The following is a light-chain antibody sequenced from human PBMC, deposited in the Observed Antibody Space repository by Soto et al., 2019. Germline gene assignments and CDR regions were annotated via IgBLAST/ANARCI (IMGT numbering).Light chain of an antibody. J-gene: IGKJ5*01. CDR1: QSVGGN. V-gene: IGKV3D-15*01. Sequence: EIVMTQSPATLSVSPGERATLSCRASQSVGGNLAWYQQKPGQAPRLLLYAASSRATGIPDRFSGGGSGTDFTLTIISLQPADFAVYYCQQYNNWPPITFGQGTRLEIK. CDR3: QQYNNWPPIT. CDR2: AAS.